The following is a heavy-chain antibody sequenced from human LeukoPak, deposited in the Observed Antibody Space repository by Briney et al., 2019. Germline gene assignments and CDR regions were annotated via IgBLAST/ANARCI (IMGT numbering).Heavy chain of an antibody. CDR3: ASCSSTSCYISHFDY. J-gene: IGHJ4*02. V-gene: IGHV1-69*04. D-gene: IGHD2-2*01. CDR1: GGTFSSYA. CDR2: IIPILGIA. Sequence: GAPVKVSCKASGGTFSSYAISWVRQAPGQGLEWMGRIIPILGIANYAQKFQGRVTITADKSTSTAYMELSSLRSEDTAVYYCASCSSTSCYISHFDYWGQGTLVTVSS.